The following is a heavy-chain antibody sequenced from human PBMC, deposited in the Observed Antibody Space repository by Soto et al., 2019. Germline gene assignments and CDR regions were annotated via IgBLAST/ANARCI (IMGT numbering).Heavy chain of an antibody. Sequence: ESGGGLVQPGGSLRLSCAASGFTVSSNYMSWVRQAPGKGLEWVSVIYSGGSTYYADSVKGRFTISRDNSKNTLYLQMNSLRAEDTAVYYCARGAWSYDYYYYMDVWGKGTTVTVSS. CDR3: ARGAWSYDYYYYMDV. J-gene: IGHJ6*03. CDR2: IYSGGST. D-gene: IGHD1-26*01. CDR1: GFTVSSNY. V-gene: IGHV3-66*01.